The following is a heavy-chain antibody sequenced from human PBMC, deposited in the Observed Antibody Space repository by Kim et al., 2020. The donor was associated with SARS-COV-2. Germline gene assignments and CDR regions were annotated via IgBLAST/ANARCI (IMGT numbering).Heavy chain of an antibody. D-gene: IGHD2-15*01. Sequence: GGSLRLSCAASGFTFVTYAMFWVRQAPGKGLEWVAVISYDGSNKNYAHSVKGRVTISRGNSKNILYLQMNSLRAEDTAVYYCARARGYCSGGSCFGPSPFDVLDMWGQGTMVTVSS. CDR1: GFTFVTYA. J-gene: IGHJ3*02. CDR2: ISYDGSNK. V-gene: IGHV3-30*04. CDR3: ARARGYCSGGSCFGPSPFDVLDM.